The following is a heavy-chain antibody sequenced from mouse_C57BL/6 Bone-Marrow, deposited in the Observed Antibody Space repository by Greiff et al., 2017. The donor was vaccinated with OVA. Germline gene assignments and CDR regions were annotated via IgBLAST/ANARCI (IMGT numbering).Heavy chain of an antibody. D-gene: IGHD1-1*01. CDR3: ARQPDYYGSSRYAMDY. CDR2: ISSGGSYT. CDR1: GFTFSSYG. J-gene: IGHJ4*01. Sequence: EVKLQESGGDLVKPGGSLKLSCAASGFTFSSYGMSWVRQTPDKRLEWVATISSGGSYTYYPDRVKGRFTISRDNAKNTLYLQRSILKSEDTAMYYCARQPDYYGSSRYAMDYWGQGTAVTVSS. V-gene: IGHV5-6*01.